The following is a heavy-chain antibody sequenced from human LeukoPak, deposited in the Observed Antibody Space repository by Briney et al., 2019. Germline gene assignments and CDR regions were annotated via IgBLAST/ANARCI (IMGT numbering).Heavy chain of an antibody. CDR3: ASRLDYYGSSIGEGLYFDY. CDR1: GGTFSSYA. V-gene: IGHV1-69*06. D-gene: IGHD3-10*01. J-gene: IGHJ4*02. CDR2: IIPIFGTA. Sequence: SVKVSCKASGGTFSSYAINWVRQAPGQGLEWMGGIIPIFGTANYAQKFQGRVTITADKSTSTAYMELSSLRSEDTAVYYCASRLDYYGSSIGEGLYFDYWGQGTLVTVSS.